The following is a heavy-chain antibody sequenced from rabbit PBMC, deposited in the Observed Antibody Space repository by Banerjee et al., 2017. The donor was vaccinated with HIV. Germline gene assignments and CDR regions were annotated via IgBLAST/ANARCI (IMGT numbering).Heavy chain of an antibody. CDR1: GLDFSSSYW. D-gene: IGHD4-1*01. J-gene: IGHJ4*01. CDR3: ARGSYGSSGWGDL. Sequence: QSLEESGGDLVKPGASLTLTCTASGLDFSSSYWICWVRQAPGKGLEWIACIDVSSGSTHYASWAKGRFTISKTSSTTVTLQMTSLTAADTATYFCARGSYGSSGWGDLWGPGTLVTVS. CDR2: IDVSSGST. V-gene: IGHV1S40*01.